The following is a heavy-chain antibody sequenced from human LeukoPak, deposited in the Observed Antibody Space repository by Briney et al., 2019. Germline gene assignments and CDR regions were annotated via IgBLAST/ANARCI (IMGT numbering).Heavy chain of an antibody. CDR1: GFTFSNAW. Sequence: GGSLRLSCAASGFTFSNAWMSWVRQAPGKGLEWVGRIKSKTDGGTTDYAAPVKGRFTISRDDSKNTLYPQMNSLKTEDTAVYYCTTWGTSVPAAILYYYYMDVWGKGTTVTVSS. CDR3: TTWGTSVPAAILYYYYMDV. J-gene: IGHJ6*03. CDR2: IKSKTDGGTT. D-gene: IGHD2-2*01. V-gene: IGHV3-15*01.